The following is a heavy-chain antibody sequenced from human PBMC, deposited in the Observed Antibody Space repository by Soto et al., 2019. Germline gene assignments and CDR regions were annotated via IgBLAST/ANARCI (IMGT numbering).Heavy chain of an antibody. J-gene: IGHJ5*01. V-gene: IGHV3-53*05. Sequence: GGSRRLSCAASGFTVSSGYMSWVRQATGKGLEWNSVLXSXAXXXYXXSVKGRFTISRDNSKNTLSLEMSSLRVEDTAVYFCARDTYSSGWYDSWGQGTLVTVSS. CDR3: ARDTYSSGWYDS. D-gene: IGHD6-19*01. CDR2: LXSXAXX. CDR1: GFTVSSGY.